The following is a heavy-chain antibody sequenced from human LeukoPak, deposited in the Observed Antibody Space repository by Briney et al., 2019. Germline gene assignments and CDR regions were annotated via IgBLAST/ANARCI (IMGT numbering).Heavy chain of an antibody. Sequence: PGGSLRLSCAASGFTFSSYSMNWVRRPPGKGLEWVGEIYHSGSTNYNPCRRSRVTISVDKSKGQFSLKLRSVTAADTAVYYCASRSITAAGHHNWFDPWGQGTLVTVSS. D-gene: IGHD6-13*01. CDR3: ASRSITAAGHHNWFDP. V-gene: IGHV4-4*02. CDR2: IYHSGST. CDR1: GFTFSSYSM. J-gene: IGHJ5*02.